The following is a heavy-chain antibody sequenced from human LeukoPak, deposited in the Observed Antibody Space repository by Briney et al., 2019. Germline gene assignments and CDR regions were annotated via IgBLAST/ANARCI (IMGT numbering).Heavy chain of an antibody. Sequence: GGSLRLSCAASGTYWMHWVRQAPGKGLEWVSSISSSSSYIYYADSVKGRFTISRDNAKNSLYLQMNSLRAEDTAVYYCARDKGIVGATTRYYYYGMDVWGQGTTVTVSS. CDR3: ARDKGIVGATTRYYYYGMDV. V-gene: IGHV3-21*01. CDR1: GTYW. J-gene: IGHJ6*02. CDR2: ISSSSSYI. D-gene: IGHD1-26*01.